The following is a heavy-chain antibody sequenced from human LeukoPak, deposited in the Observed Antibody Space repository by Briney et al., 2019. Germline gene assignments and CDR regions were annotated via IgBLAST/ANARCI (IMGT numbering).Heavy chain of an antibody. Sequence: ASVKVSCKASGYTFTGYYMHWVRQAPGQGLEWMGWINPNSGGTNYAQKFQGRVTMTRDTSISTAYMELSSLRSEDTAVYYCARERSGAITFGEPNPFDYWGQGTLVTVSS. V-gene: IGHV1-2*02. D-gene: IGHD3-16*01. CDR3: ARERSGAITFGEPNPFDY. J-gene: IGHJ4*02. CDR1: GYTFTGYY. CDR2: INPNSGGT.